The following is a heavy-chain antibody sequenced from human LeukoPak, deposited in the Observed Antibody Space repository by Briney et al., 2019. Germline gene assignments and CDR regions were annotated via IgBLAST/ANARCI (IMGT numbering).Heavy chain of an antibody. CDR2: ISGSGGST. J-gene: IGHJ4*02. D-gene: IGHD6-25*01. Sequence: SLRLSCXASGFTFSSYAMSWVRQAPGKGLEWVSAISGSGGSTYYADSVKGRFTISRDNSKNTLYLQMNSLRAEDTAVYYCAKDPSKRLAASYYFDYWGQGTLVTVSS. V-gene: IGHV3-23*01. CDR3: AKDPSKRLAASYYFDY. CDR1: GFTFSSYA.